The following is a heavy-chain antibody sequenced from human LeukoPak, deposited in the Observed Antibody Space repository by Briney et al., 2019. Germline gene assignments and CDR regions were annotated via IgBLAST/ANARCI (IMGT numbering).Heavy chain of an antibody. CDR3: ASFPAYYYDSSGYPDMDV. CDR2: IIPILGIA. D-gene: IGHD3-22*01. CDR1: GGTFSSYA. J-gene: IGHJ6*02. V-gene: IGHV1-69*04. Sequence: GASVKVSCEASGGTFSSYAISWVRQAPGQGLEWMGRIIPILGIANYAQKFRGRVTITADKSTSTAYMELSSLRSEDTAVYYCASFPAYYYDSSGYPDMDVWGQGTTVTVSS.